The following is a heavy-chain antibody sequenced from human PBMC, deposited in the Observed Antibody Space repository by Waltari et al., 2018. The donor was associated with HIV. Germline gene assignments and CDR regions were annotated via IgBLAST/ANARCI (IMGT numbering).Heavy chain of an antibody. V-gene: IGHV4-34*01. CDR2: INDSEYT. CDR1: GGSFSGHY. CDR3: ARSRGLIKWNHYFDS. Sequence: QAQLQQWGAGLLKPSETLSLTCAVYGGSFSGHYWTWIRQPPGMGLEWIGEINDSEYTNYNPSLRSRLTISLDASKNQFSLKMTAVTAADTAVYYCARSRGLIKWNHYFDSWAQGTMVSVSS. D-gene: IGHD3-10*01. J-gene: IGHJ3*02.